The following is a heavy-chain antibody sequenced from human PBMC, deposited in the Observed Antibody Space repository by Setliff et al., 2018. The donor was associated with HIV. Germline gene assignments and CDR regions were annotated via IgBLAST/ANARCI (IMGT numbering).Heavy chain of an antibody. V-gene: IGHV1-24*01. CDR3: ATVIDFWSGSRTHAFDI. J-gene: IGHJ3*02. CDR1: GYTLTELS. CDR2: FDPEDGET. Sequence: ASVKVSCKVSGYTLTELSMHWVRQAPGKGLEWMGGFDPEDGETIYAQKFQGRVTMTEDTSTDTAYMELSSLRSEDTAVYYCATVIDFWSGSRTHAFDIWGQGTMVTVSS. D-gene: IGHD3-3*01.